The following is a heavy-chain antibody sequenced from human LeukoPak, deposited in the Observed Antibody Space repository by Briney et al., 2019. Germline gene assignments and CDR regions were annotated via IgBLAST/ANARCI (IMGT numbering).Heavy chain of an antibody. D-gene: IGHD6-13*01. CDR2: IRHDGSNK. Sequence: GGSLRLSCAASGFSFSSYDMHWVRQAPGKGLEWVAFIRHDGSNKYYADSVKGRFTISRDNSKNTLYLQMSSLRAEDTAVYYCAKDSSSWYGDNFDYWGQGTLVTVSS. V-gene: IGHV3-30*02. J-gene: IGHJ4*02. CDR3: AKDSSSWYGDNFDY. CDR1: GFSFSSYD.